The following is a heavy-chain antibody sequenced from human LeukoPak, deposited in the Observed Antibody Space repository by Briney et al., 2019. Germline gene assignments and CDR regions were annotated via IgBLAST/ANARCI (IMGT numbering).Heavy chain of an antibody. D-gene: IGHD2-15*01. Sequence: SQTLSLTCTVSGGSISSGDYYRSWIRQPPGKGLEWIGYIYDSGSTYYNPSLKSRVTISVDRSKNQFSLKLSSVTAADTAVYYCANADRYCSSGSCPVPDAFDFWGQGTMVAVSS. J-gene: IGHJ3*01. CDR1: GGSISSGDYY. V-gene: IGHV4-30-2*01. CDR3: ANADRYCSSGSCPVPDAFDF. CDR2: IYDSGST.